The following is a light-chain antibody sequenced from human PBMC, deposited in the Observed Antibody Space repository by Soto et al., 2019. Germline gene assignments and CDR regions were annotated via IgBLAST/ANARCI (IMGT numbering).Light chain of an antibody. CDR2: GAS. CDR1: QSVNNN. CDR3: QQYNNLPRT. V-gene: IGKV3-15*01. Sequence: EIVMTQSPATLSVSPGDRATLSCRASQSVNNNLAWYHQKPGQAPRLLIYGASTRATGIPARFSGSGSGTEFTLIITSLQSEDFAVYYCQQYNNLPRTFGQGTKVDIK. J-gene: IGKJ1*01.